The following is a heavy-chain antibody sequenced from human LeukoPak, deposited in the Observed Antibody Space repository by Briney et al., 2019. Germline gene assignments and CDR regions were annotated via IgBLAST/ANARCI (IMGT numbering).Heavy chain of an antibody. Sequence: GGSLRLSCAASGFTFSSYSMNWVHQAPGKGLEWVSYISSSSSTIYYADSVKGRFTISRDNAKNSLYLQMNSLRAEDTAVYYCERDTYGSGIDYWGQGTLVTVSS. CDR2: ISSSSSTI. J-gene: IGHJ4*02. CDR1: GFTFSSYS. V-gene: IGHV3-48*04. D-gene: IGHD3-10*01. CDR3: ERDTYGSGIDY.